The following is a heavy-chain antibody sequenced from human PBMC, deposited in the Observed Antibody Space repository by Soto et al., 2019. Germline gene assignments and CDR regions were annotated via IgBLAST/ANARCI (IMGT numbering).Heavy chain of an antibody. D-gene: IGHD6-19*01. V-gene: IGHV3-64*01. Sequence: EVQLVDSGGGLVQPGGSLRLSCEASGFTFSSYAMHWVHQAPGKGLEYVSAINSNGGDTYYAKSVRGRFTISRDNSQNMLFLQMGSLRTDDMAVYYCARAGVSGWYDYWGQGTLVTVSS. CDR2: INSNGGDT. CDR3: ARAGVSGWYDY. J-gene: IGHJ4*02. CDR1: GFTFSSYA.